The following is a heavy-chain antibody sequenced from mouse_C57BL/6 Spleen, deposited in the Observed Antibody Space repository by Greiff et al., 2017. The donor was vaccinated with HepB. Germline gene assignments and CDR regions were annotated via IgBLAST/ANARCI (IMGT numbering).Heavy chain of an antibody. CDR3: AREGGRYYFDY. V-gene: IGHV1-80*01. D-gene: IGHD3-3*01. Sequence: VKLMESGAELVKPGASVKISCKASGYAFSSYWMNWVKQRPGKGLEWIGQIYPGDGDTNYNGKFKGKATLTADKSSSTAYMQLSSLTSEDSAVYFCAREGGRYYFDYWGQGTTLTVSS. CDR1: GYAFSSYW. CDR2: IYPGDGDT. J-gene: IGHJ2*01.